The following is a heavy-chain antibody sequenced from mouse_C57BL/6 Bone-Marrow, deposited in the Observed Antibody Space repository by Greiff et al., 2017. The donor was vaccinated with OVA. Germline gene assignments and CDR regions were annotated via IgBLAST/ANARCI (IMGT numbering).Heavy chain of an antibody. V-gene: IGHV1-81*01. CDR2: IYPRSGNT. CDR1: GYTFTSYG. J-gene: IGHJ3*01. CDR3: ARRENRLYSNPFAY. D-gene: IGHD2-5*01. Sequence: QVQLQQSGAELARPGASVKLSCKASGYTFTSYGISWVKQRTGQGLEWIGEIYPRSGNTYYNEKFKGKATLTADKSSSTAYMELRSLTSEDSAIYYCARRENRLYSNPFAYWGQGTLVTVSA.